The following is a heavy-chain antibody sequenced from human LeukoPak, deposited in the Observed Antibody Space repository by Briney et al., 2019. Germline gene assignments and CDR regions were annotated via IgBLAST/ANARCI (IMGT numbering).Heavy chain of an antibody. D-gene: IGHD2-15*01. J-gene: IGHJ4*02. CDR1: GFTFSSYS. CDR2: ISSSSSYI. CDR3: ARDLGGPYCSGGGCYEGY. Sequence: GGSLRLSCAASGFTFSSYSMNWVRQAPGKGLEWVSSISSSSSYIYYADSVKGRFTISRDNAKSSLYLQMNSLRAEDTAVYYCARDLGGPYCSGGGCYEGYWGQGTLVTVSS. V-gene: IGHV3-21*01.